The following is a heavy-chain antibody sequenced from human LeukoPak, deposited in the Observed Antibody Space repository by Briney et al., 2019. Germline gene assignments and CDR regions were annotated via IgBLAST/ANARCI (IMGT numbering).Heavy chain of an antibody. D-gene: IGHD6-6*01. V-gene: IGHV1-24*01. CDR1: GYTLTELS. Sequence: GASVKVSCKVSGYTLTELSMHWVRQAPGKGLEWMGGFDPEDGETIYAQKFQGRVTMTEGTSTDTAYMELSSLRSEDTAVYYCATESSYYFDYWGQGTLVTASS. CDR3: ATESSYYFDY. J-gene: IGHJ4*02. CDR2: FDPEDGET.